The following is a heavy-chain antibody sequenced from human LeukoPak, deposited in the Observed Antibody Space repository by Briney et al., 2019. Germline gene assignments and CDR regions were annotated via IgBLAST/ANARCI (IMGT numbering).Heavy chain of an antibody. CDR2: INPNSGGT. Sequence: ASVKVSCKASGYTFTGYYMHWVRQAPGQGLEWMGWINPNSGGTNYAQKFQGRVTMTRDTSISTAYMELSRLRSDDTAVYYCARGDSSGYFNFDYWGQGTLVSVSS. J-gene: IGHJ4*02. CDR3: ARGDSSGYFNFDY. D-gene: IGHD3-22*01. V-gene: IGHV1-2*02. CDR1: GYTFTGYY.